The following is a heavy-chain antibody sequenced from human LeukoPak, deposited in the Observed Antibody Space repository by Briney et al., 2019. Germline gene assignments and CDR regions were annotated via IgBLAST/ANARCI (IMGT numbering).Heavy chain of an antibody. D-gene: IGHD6-19*01. V-gene: IGHV3-23*01. Sequence: GGSLRLSCAASGFTFSTYAMSWVRQAPGKGLEWVSGISGSGGNSFYADSVKGRFTISRDNSKNTLYLQMNSLRAEDTAVYYYAKKSGVAVSDTHFDYWGQGTLVTVSS. J-gene: IGHJ4*02. CDR2: ISGSGGNS. CDR1: GFTFSTYA. CDR3: AKKSGVAVSDTHFDY.